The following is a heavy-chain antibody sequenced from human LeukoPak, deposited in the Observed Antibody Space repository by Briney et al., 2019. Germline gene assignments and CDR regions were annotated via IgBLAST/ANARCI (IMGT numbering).Heavy chain of an antibody. D-gene: IGHD3-10*01. CDR1: GYSISSGYY. CDR3: ARTAKYYYGSETYYFFDY. CDR2: IYHSGST. Sequence: SETLSLTCTVSGYSISSGYYWGWIRQPPGKGLEWIGSIYHSGSTYYNPSLKSRVTISVDTSKNQFSLKLTSATPAGTAVYYCARTAKYYYGSETYYFFDYWGQGTLVTVSS. V-gene: IGHV4-38-2*02. J-gene: IGHJ4*02.